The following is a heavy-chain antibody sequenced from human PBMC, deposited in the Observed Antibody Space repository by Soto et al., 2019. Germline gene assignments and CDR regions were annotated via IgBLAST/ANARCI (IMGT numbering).Heavy chain of an antibody. V-gene: IGHV1-2*04. J-gene: IGHJ6*03. Sequence: GASVKVSCKADGYSFTGYYMHWVRQAPGQGLEWMGWINPNSGGTNYAQKFQGWVTMTRDTSISTAYVELSRLRSDDTAVYYCARDQFTRSSTSPGYYYYYMDVWGKGTTVTVSS. D-gene: IGHD2-2*01. CDR1: GYSFTGYY. CDR2: INPNSGGT. CDR3: ARDQFTRSSTSPGYYYYYMDV.